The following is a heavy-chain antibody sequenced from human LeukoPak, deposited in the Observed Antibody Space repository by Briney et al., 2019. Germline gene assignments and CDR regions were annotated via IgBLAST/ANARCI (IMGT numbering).Heavy chain of an antibody. D-gene: IGHD3-10*01. Sequence: GGSLRLSCAASGFTFSSYWMSWVRQAPGKGLEWVANIKQDGSEKDYVDSVRGRFTISRDNTKNSVFLHMNSLRVEDTGVYFCARVEFGEYTSYFDDWGQGTLVTVSS. J-gene: IGHJ4*02. CDR1: GFTFSSYW. V-gene: IGHV3-7*03. CDR2: IKQDGSEK. CDR3: ARVEFGEYTSYFDD.